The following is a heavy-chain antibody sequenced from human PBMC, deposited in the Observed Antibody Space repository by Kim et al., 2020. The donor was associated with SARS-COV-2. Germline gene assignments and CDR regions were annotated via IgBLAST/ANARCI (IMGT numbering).Heavy chain of an antibody. Sequence: GESLKISCKGSGYSFTSYWIGWVRQIPGKGLEWMGIIYPGDSDTRYSPSFQGQVTISADKSISTAYLQWSSLKASDTAMYYCARLSSPHYYYYGMDVWGQRATVTVSS. CDR2: IYPGDSDT. CDR3: ARLSSPHYYYYGMDV. CDR1: GYSFTSYW. J-gene: IGHJ6*02. V-gene: IGHV5-51*01.